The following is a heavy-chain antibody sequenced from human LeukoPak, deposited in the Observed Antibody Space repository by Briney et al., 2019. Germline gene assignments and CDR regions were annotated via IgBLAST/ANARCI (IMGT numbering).Heavy chain of an antibody. CDR1: GDSISYSY. V-gene: IGHV4-4*07. CDR3: ARGDSSGWGLDY. CDR2: ISGSGST. D-gene: IGHD6-19*01. Sequence: SETLSLTCSVSGDSISYSYWSWIRQAAGKGLEWIGRISGSGSTDYNASLKSRVTMSVDTSKNQLSLKVISVTAADTAVYYCARGDSSGWGLDYWGLGTLVTVSS. J-gene: IGHJ4*02.